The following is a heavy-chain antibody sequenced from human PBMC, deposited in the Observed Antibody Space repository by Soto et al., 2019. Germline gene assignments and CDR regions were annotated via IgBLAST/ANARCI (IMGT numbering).Heavy chain of an antibody. V-gene: IGHV1-69*06. CDR2: IIPMFGTA. Sequence: QVQVVQSGAEVKKPGSSVKVSCTASGGTFSSYAISWVRQAPGQGLEWMGGIIPMFGTANYAQKFQGRVTITADKSTSTAYMERSSLRDEDTAVYYCARGIVVVTAARYNYYGMDVWGQGTTVTVSS. D-gene: IGHD2-21*02. J-gene: IGHJ6*02. CDR1: GGTFSSYA. CDR3: ARGIVVVTAARYNYYGMDV.